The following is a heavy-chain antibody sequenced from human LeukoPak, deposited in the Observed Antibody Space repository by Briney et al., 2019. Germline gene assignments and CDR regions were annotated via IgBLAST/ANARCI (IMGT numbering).Heavy chain of an antibody. J-gene: IGHJ3*02. CDR3: ATNNPPGSGYYYFNAFDI. CDR1: GYTFTTYD. D-gene: IGHD3-22*01. V-gene: IGHV1-8*02. Sequence: ASVKVSCKASGYTFTTYDITWVRQATGQGLEWMGWMNPNSGNTAYAQKFQGRVTMTEDTSTDTAYMKLSSLRSEDTAVYYCATNNPPGSGYYYFNAFDIWGQGTMVTVSS. CDR2: MNPNSGNT.